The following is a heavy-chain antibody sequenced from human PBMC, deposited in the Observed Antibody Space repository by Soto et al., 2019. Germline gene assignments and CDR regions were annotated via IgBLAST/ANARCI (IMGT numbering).Heavy chain of an antibody. Sequence: QVQLQESGPGLVKPSQTLSLTCTVSGGSVSGGVYYWNWIRQHPEKGLEWIGYIYYSGSTYYNPSVRSRVTISPQTSKNQFSLKLRSVPVAETPVYYCARSSVAGAGYFQNWGQGTQFIVAS. CDR2: IYYSGST. J-gene: IGHJ1*01. D-gene: IGHD6-19*01. V-gene: IGHV4-31*03. CDR1: GGSVSGGVYY. CDR3: ARSSVAGAGYFQN.